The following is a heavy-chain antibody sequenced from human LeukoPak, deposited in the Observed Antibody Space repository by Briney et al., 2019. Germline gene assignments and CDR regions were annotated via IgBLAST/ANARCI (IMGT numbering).Heavy chain of an antibody. Sequence: GGSLRLSCSASGFTFSSYAMHWVRQAPGKGLEYVSAVSSNGGSTYYADSVKGRFTISRDNSKNTLYLQMSSLRPEDTAVYYCVKGIVVVTARAFDYWGQGTLVTVSS. V-gene: IGHV3-64D*06. D-gene: IGHD2-21*02. CDR3: VKGIVVVTARAFDY. J-gene: IGHJ4*02. CDR2: VSSNGGST. CDR1: GFTFSSYA.